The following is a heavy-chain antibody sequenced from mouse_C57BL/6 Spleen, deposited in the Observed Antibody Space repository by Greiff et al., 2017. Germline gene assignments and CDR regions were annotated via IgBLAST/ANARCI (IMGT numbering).Heavy chain of an antibody. J-gene: IGHJ4*01. CDR1: GYTFTSYW. CDR2: IDPNSGGT. Sequence: VKLQQPGAELVKPGASVKLSCKASGYTFTSYWMHWVKQRPGRGLEWIGRIDPNSGGTKYNEKFKSKATLTVDKPSSSAYMQLSSLTSEASAVYYCARWGAMDYWGQGTSVTVSS. V-gene: IGHV1-72*01. CDR3: ARWGAMDY.